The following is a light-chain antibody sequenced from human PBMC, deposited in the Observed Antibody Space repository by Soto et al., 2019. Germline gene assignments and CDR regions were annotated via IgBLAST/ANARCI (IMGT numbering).Light chain of an antibody. CDR2: GAS. CDR1: QSVSSSY. J-gene: IGKJ4*01. CDR3: QQYGTSPPLT. V-gene: IGKV3-20*01. Sequence: EIVLTQSPGTLSLSPGERATLSCRASQSVSSSYLAWYQQKPGQAPRLLIYGASSRATGIPDRFSGSGSGTDFTLTISRLEPEDFAVYSYQQYGTSPPLTFGGGTKVETK.